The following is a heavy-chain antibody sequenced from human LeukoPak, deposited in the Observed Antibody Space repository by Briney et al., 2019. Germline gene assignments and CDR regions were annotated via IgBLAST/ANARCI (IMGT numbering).Heavy chain of an antibody. CDR1: GFTFSSYS. CDR2: ISSSSSYI. J-gene: IGHJ5*02. V-gene: IGHV3-21*01. Sequence: GGSLRLSCAASGFTFSSYSMNWVRQAPGKGLEWVSSISSSSSYIYYADSVKGRFTISRDNAKDSLYLQMNSPRAEDTAVYYCARDPSIRLRSDNWFDPWGQGTLVTVSS. D-gene: IGHD4-17*01. CDR3: ARDPSIRLRSDNWFDP.